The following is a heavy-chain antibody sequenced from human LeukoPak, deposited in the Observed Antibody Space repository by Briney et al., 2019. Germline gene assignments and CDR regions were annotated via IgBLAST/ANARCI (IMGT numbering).Heavy chain of an antibody. D-gene: IGHD3-16*01. V-gene: IGHV4-59*01. CDR1: GGSISNYY. CDR3: ARGGGYFDY. J-gene: IGHJ4*02. Sequence: SETLSLTCTVSGGSISNYYWTWIRQPPGKGLEWIGYIYYSGSTNYSPSLKSRVTISVDTSNNQFSLKLTSVTAADTAVYYCARGGGYFDYWGQGTLVTVSS. CDR2: IYYSGST.